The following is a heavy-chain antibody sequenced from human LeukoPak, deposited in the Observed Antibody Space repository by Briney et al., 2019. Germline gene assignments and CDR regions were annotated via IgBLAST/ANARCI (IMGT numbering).Heavy chain of an antibody. J-gene: IGHJ4*02. CDR3: AKGSANWNLARLDY. CDR2: ISGSGGST. CDR1: GFTVSSNY. D-gene: IGHD1-1*01. Sequence: GGSLRLSCAASGFTVSSNYMSWVRQAPGKGLEWVSVISGSGGSTHYADSVKDRFTISRDNSKNTLFLQMNSLRAEDTAVYYCAKGSANWNLARLDYWGQGTLVTVSS. V-gene: IGHV3-23*01.